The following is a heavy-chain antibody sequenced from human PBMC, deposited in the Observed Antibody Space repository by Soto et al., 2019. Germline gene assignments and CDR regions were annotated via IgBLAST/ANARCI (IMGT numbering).Heavy chain of an antibody. Sequence: QVQLVPSGAEVKTPGSSVKVSCKASGGTFSSYTISWVRQAPGQGLEWMGRIIPILGIANYAQKFQGRVTITEDKATSTAYRELSSLRSEDTAVYYCARDRYGSGSYFTPFFDYWGQGTLVTVSS. V-gene: IGHV1-69*08. CDR2: IIPILGIA. D-gene: IGHD3-10*01. J-gene: IGHJ4*02. CDR1: GGTFSSYT. CDR3: ARDRYGSGSYFTPFFDY.